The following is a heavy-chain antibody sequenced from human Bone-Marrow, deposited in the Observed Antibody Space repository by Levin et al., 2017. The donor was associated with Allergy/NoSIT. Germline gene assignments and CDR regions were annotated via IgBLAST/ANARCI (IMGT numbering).Heavy chain of an antibody. CDR3: TRHGAPASTRGDY. V-gene: IGHV5-10-1*01. D-gene: IGHD6-25*01. CDR1: GFSFTGYW. Sequence: GESLKISCKASGFSFTGYWINWVRQMPGKGLEWMGRIDPSDSQTNYSPSFLCPVPLSSDKTISTAYLHWDNLQASDSAMYYCTRHGAPASTRGDYWGQGTLVTVAS. CDR2: IDPSDSQT. J-gene: IGHJ4*02.